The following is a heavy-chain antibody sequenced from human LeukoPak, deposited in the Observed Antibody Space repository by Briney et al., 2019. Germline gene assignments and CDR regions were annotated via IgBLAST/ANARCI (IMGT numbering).Heavy chain of an antibody. V-gene: IGHV3-23*01. CDR2: ILSGGDAA. CDR1: GFIFSSYA. D-gene: IGHD3-10*01. J-gene: IGHJ4*02. CDR3: AKKLVSPRRVGSLEKLFY. Sequence: GGSLRLSCAASGFIFSSYAMSWVRQAPGKGLEWVSSILSGGDAASYADSVRGRFTISRDNSKNTLYLEMNSLRAEDTAIYYCAKKLVSPRRVGSLEKLFYLGQGTLVNVSS.